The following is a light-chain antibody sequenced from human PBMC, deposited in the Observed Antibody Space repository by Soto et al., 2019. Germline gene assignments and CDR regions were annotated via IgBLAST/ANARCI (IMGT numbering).Light chain of an antibody. Sequence: QRARTHPAPGLGAALEARTISPTGTNSYVWSYNLVSWYQQHPGKAPKVIIYEVSERPSGVSDRFSGSKSGNTASLMISGLQAEDEADYYCCSYAGSSTQSYVFGSGTKATVL. J-gene: IGLJ1*01. CDR2: EVS. CDR3: CSYAGSSTQSYV. CDR1: NSYVWSYNL. V-gene: IGLV2-23*02.